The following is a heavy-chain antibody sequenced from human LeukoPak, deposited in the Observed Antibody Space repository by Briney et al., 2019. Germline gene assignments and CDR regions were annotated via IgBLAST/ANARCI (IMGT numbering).Heavy chain of an antibody. CDR1: GFAFSTYS. D-gene: IGHD6-25*01. V-gene: IGHV3-21*01. Sequence: KPGGSLRLSCAASGFAFSTYSMSWVRQPPGKGLEGVASISLNSASIYYAGSVKGRFAVSRDDAKNSLYLQMNSLRVEDTAVYYCAREHSSSGWGYFDYWGQGALVTVSS. CDR2: ISLNSASI. J-gene: IGHJ4*02. CDR3: AREHSSSGWGYFDY.